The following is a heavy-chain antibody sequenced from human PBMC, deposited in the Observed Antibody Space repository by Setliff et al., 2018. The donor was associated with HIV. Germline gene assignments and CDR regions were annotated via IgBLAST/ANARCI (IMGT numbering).Heavy chain of an antibody. CDR2: INHHKHT. Sequence: SETLSLTCVVYGRSFGGYYWGWIRQPPGKGLEWIGEINHHKHTNYNPSLKSRVTMSVYTSKNQFSLKLNSVTAADTSVYYCGGNGYYSIDYWGQGTLVTVSS. CDR1: GRSFGGYY. D-gene: IGHD3-22*01. J-gene: IGHJ4*02. V-gene: IGHV4-34*01. CDR3: GGNGYYSIDY.